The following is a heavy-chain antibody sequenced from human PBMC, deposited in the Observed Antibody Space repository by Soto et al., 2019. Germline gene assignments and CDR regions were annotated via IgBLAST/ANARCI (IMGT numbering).Heavy chain of an antibody. V-gene: IGHV1-18*01. J-gene: IGHJ6*02. CDR1: GYTFTNYG. CDR3: AREGQAPYYYYGMDA. Sequence: QVQVVQSGDEVKKPGASVKVSCKASGYTFTNYGFSWGRQAPGQGLEGMGRISGYNGNTKYAEKCQGRVTMTTDTSTSTAHMELRSLRSDDTAVYYCAREGQAPYYYYGMDAWGQGTAVTVSS. CDR2: ISGYNGNT.